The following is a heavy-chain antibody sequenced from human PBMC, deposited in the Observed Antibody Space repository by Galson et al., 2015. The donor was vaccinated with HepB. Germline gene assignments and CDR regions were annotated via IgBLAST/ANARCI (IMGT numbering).Heavy chain of an antibody. Sequence: SVKVSCKASGYTFTAYFMHWVRQAPGQGLEWMGKIIPIFGTTNYAQKFQGRVTATADESTSTAYMELSRLRSEDTAVYYCAREGQFGGYYYYYMDVWGKGTTVTVSS. CDR2: IIPIFGTT. CDR3: AREGQFGGYYYYYMDV. D-gene: IGHD3-10*01. J-gene: IGHJ6*03. CDR1: GYTFTAYF. V-gene: IGHV1-69*13.